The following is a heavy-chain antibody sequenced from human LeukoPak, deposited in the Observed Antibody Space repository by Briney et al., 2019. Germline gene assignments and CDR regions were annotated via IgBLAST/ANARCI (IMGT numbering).Heavy chain of an antibody. D-gene: IGHD1-26*01. Sequence: GGSLRLSCAASGFTFSTYNMNWVRQAPGKGLEWVSHITSSSSTNIYYADSVKGRFTISRDNAKNALSLQMNSLRDEDTAVYYCATSGNYYLKYWGQGTLVTVSS. J-gene: IGHJ4*02. CDR2: ITSSSSTNI. CDR1: GFTFSTYN. CDR3: ATSGNYYLKY. V-gene: IGHV3-48*02.